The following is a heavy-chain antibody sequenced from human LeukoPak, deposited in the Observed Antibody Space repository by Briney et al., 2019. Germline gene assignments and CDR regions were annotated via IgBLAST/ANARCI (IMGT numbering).Heavy chain of an antibody. CDR3: ARDCYEPDRYYYNYYGMDV. CDR2: ITTSDGNT. D-gene: IGHD3-3*01. J-gene: IGHJ6*02. Sequence: PGGSLRLSCAASGFTFSSYTMSWVRQAPGKGLEWVSTITTSDGNTYYADSVKGRFTVSRDNSKNTLFLQMNSLRAEDTAVYYCARDCYEPDRYYYNYYGMDVWGQGTTVTVSS. CDR1: GFTFSSYT. V-gene: IGHV3-23*01.